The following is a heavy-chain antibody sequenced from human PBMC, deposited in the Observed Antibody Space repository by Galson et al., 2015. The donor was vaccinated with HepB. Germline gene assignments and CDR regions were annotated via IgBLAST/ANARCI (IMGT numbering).Heavy chain of an antibody. CDR1: GFIFSSCA. V-gene: IGHV3-33*01. Sequence: SLRLSCAASGFIFSSCAMHWVRQAPGKGLEWVAVIWYDGSNKHYADSVRGRFTISRDNSRNTLYLQMNNLRAEDTAVYYCVREKGEGGGDCLDCWGQGTLVTVSS. D-gene: IGHD2-21*02. CDR2: IWYDGSNK. CDR3: VREKGEGGGDCLDC. J-gene: IGHJ4*02.